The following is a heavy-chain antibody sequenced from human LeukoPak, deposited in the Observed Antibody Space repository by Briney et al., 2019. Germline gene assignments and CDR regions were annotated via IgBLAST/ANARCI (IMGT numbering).Heavy chain of an antibody. D-gene: IGHD6-19*01. CDR3: ATDGAVAGTAYPEY. CDR2: INPNSGGT. Sequence: SVKVSCKASGYTFTGYYIHWVRQAPAQGLEWMGWINPNSGGTKYAQKFQGRVTMTRDTSISTAYMELSSLTSDDTALYYCATDGAVAGTAYPEYWGQGTLVTVSS. J-gene: IGHJ4*02. CDR1: GYTFTGYY. V-gene: IGHV1-2*02.